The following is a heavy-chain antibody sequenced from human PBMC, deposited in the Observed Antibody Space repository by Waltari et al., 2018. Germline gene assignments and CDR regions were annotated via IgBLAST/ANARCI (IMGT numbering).Heavy chain of an antibody. J-gene: IGHJ6*02. CDR2: ISAYNGKT. CDR3: ARDKMGRKAPYYYYGMDV. Sequence: QVQLVQSGAEVKKPGASVKVSCTASGYTFTRYGISWVRQAPGQGLEWMGWISAYNGKTNYAQNLQGRVTMTTDTSTSTAYMELRSLRSDDTAVYYCARDKMGRKAPYYYYGMDVWGQGTTVTVSS. V-gene: IGHV1-18*04. CDR1: GYTFTRYG.